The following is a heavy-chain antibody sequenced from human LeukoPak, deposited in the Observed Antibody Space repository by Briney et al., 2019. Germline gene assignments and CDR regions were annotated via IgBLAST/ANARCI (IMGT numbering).Heavy chain of an antibody. CDR1: AFSLTTNGVG. J-gene: IGHJ4*02. CDR2: IYWDGDK. Sequence: ESGPTLVKPTQTLTLTCTFSAFSLTTNGVGVGWIRQSPGKALEWLALIYWDGDKHYNPSLKSRLTITKDTSKNQVVLTMTNMDPVDTGTYYCAHREWFYGSFDYWSQGTLVTVSS. CDR3: AHREWFYGSFDY. D-gene: IGHD3-3*01. V-gene: IGHV2-5*02.